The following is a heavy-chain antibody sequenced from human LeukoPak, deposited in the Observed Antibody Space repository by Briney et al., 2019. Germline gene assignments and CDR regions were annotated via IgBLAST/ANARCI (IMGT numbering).Heavy chain of an antibody. V-gene: IGHV3-49*03. J-gene: IGHJ4*02. D-gene: IGHD1-1*01. Sequence: GGSLRLSCTASGFTFGDYAMSWIRQAPGKGLEWVGFIRSKAYGETADYAASVKGRSTISRDDSKAIAYLQMNSLKTEDTAVYHCTRDRGAYNLYDYWGQGTLVTVSS. CDR1: GFTFGDYA. CDR3: TRDRGAYNLYDY. CDR2: IRSKAYGETA.